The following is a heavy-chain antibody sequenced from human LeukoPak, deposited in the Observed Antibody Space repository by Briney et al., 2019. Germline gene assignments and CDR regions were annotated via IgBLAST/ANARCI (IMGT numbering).Heavy chain of an antibody. J-gene: IGHJ4*02. V-gene: IGHV4-4*07. CDR1: GGSISSHF. Sequence: SETLSLTCTVSGGSISSHFWSWIRQPAGKGLEWIGRIYTSGSTNYNPSLKSRVTISVDRSKNQFSLKLSSVTAADTAVYFCARVGLTRYYFDYWGQGTPVTVSS. D-gene: IGHD3-9*01. CDR3: ARVGLTRYYFDY. CDR2: IYTSGST.